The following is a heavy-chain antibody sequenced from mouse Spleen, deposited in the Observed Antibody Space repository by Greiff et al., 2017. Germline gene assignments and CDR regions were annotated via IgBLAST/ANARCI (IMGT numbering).Heavy chain of an antibody. CDR1: GYAFSSSW. V-gene: IGHV1-82*01. CDR2: IYPGDGDT. Sequence: VQLQQSGPELVKPGASVKISCKASGYAFSSSWMNWVKQRPGKGLEWIGRIYPGDGDTNYNGKFKGKATLTADKSSSTAYMQLSSLTSEDSAVYFCASRSEAWFAYWGQGTLVTVSA. J-gene: IGHJ3*01. CDR3: ASRSEAWFAY.